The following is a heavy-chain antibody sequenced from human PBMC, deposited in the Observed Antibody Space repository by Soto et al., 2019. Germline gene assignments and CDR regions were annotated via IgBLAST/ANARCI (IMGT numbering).Heavy chain of an antibody. CDR3: ARLGGFYQSLDS. CDR2: IYYTGTT. CDR1: GGSISSSSYY. D-gene: IGHD3-22*01. J-gene: IGHJ5*01. V-gene: IGHV4-39*07. Sequence: SETLSLTCTVSGGSISSSSYYWGWIRQPPGKGLEWIGSIYYTGTTTYNPSFKSRLTISVVSSKNQFSLKLTSVTAADTAVYYCARLGGFYQSLDSWGQGALVTVSS.